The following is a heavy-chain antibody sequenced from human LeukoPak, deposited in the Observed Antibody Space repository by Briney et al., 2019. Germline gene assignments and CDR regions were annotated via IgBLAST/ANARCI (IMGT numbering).Heavy chain of an antibody. J-gene: IGHJ6*02. V-gene: IGHV4-31*03. CDR3: ARGAAMVTVPYYYYGMDV. CDR1: GGSISSSSYY. CDR2: IYYSGST. D-gene: IGHD5-18*01. Sequence: SETLSLTCTVSGGSISSSSYYWSWIRQHPGKGLEWIGYIYYSGSTYYNPSLKSRVTISVDTSKNQFSLKLSSVTAADTAVYYCARGAAMVTVPYYYYGMDVWGQGTTVTVSS.